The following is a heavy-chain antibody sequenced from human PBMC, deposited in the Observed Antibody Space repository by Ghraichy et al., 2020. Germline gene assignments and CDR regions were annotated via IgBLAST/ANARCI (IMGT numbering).Heavy chain of an antibody. CDR2: ISGSADTT. D-gene: IGHD4-23*01. Sequence: GSLNISCAASGFTFNNYAMSWVRQAPGKGLEWVSAISGSADTTYYANSVRGRFTISRDNSKNSVYLQMNSLRAEDTAVYYCAWHSRWSDFDCWGQGTLVTVSS. V-gene: IGHV3-23*01. CDR1: GFTFNNYA. CDR3: AWHSRWSDFDC. J-gene: IGHJ4*02.